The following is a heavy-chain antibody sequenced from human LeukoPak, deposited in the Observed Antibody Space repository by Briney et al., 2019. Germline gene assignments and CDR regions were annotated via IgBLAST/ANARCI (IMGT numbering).Heavy chain of an antibody. CDR2: ISYDGSNK. CDR3: AKAQQQRVIDY. D-gene: IGHD6-13*01. Sequence: PGGSLRLSCAASGFTFSSYGMHWVRQAPGKGLEWVAVISYDGSNKYYADSVKGRFTISRDNSKNTLYLQMNSLRAEDTAVYYCAKAQQQRVIDYWGQGTPVTVSS. V-gene: IGHV3-30*18. CDR1: GFTFSSYG. J-gene: IGHJ4*02.